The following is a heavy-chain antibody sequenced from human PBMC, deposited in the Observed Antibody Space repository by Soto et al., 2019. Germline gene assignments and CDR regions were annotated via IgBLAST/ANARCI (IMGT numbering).Heavy chain of an antibody. J-gene: IGHJ4*01. D-gene: IGHD2-21*02. CDR1: GNTLSNYY. CDR2: INPSGGHT. V-gene: IGHV1-46*03. Sequence: ASVKGSCKASGNTLSNYYIHWVRQAPGQGLEWMGTINPSGGHTTYAQKFLGRVTMTRDSSTSTLYMELTSLRFEDTAVYYCARGGHVVVVTAAFDYWG. CDR3: ARGGHVVVVTAAFDY.